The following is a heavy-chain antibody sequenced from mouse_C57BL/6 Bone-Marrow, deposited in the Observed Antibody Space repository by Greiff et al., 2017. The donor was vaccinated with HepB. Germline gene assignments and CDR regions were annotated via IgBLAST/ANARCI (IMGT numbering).Heavy chain of an antibody. CDR3: ARHDLRSSY. J-gene: IGHJ3*01. V-gene: IGHV5-12*01. CDR1: GFTFSDYY. D-gene: IGHD1-1*01. CDR2: ISNGGGST. Sequence: EVKVVESGGGLVQPGGSLKLSCAASGFTFSDYYMYWVRQTPEKRLEWVAYISNGGGSTYYPDTVKGRFTISRDNAKNTLYLQMSRLKSEDTAMYYCARHDLRSSYWGQGTLVTVSA.